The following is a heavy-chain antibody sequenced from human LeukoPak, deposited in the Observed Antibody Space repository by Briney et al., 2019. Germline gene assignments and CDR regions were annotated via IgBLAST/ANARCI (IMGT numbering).Heavy chain of an antibody. J-gene: IGHJ4*02. D-gene: IGHD3-22*01. CDR2: IWYDGSNK. V-gene: IGHV3-33*06. CDR1: GFTFSSYA. CDR3: AKRRDSSGYYGPFDY. Sequence: PGGSLRLSCAASGFTFSSYAMHWVRQAPGKGLEWVAVIWYDGSNKYYADSVKGRFTISRDNSKNTLYLQMNSLRAEDTAVYYCAKRRDSSGYYGPFDYWGQGTLVTVSS.